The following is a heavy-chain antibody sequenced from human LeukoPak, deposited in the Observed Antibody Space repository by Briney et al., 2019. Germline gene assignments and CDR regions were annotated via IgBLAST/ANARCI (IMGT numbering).Heavy chain of an antibody. Sequence: PSEMLSLTCSVSGDSTSSGGYYLSWPRRPALKGLEWIGRISTTDVNHYNPSLTSRVTISIDTSNSQYSLMLSSVTAADTAIYYCARAENGCRYSSCYGHWGQGTLVTVSS. CDR1: GDSTSSGGYY. D-gene: IGHD3-16*02. J-gene: IGHJ4*02. CDR2: ISTTDVN. V-gene: IGHV4-61*02. CDR3: ARAENGCRYSSCYGH.